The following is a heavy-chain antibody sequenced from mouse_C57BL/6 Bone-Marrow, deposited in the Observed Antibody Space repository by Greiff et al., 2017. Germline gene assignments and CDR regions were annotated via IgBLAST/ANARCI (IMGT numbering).Heavy chain of an antibody. Sequence: EVQLQQSGPELVKPGASVKISCKASGYTFTDYYMNWVKQSHGKSLEWIGDINPNNGGTSYNQKFKGKATLTVAKSSSTAYMELRSLTSEDSAVYYCARTVYYGSRLDYWGQGTTLTVSS. CDR3: ARTVYYGSRLDY. D-gene: IGHD1-1*01. J-gene: IGHJ2*01. V-gene: IGHV1-26*01. CDR1: GYTFTDYY. CDR2: INPNNGGT.